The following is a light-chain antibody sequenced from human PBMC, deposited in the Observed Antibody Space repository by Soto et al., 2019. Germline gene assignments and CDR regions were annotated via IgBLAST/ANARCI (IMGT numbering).Light chain of an antibody. J-gene: IGLJ2*01. V-gene: IGLV2-14*01. Sequence: QSVLTQPASVSGSPGQSITISCTGTSSDVGGYNYVSWYQQHPGKAPKLMIYDVSNRPSGVSNRFSGSNSGNTASLTISGLQAEDEADYYCSSYTSSSTLVVFCAGTEVTVL. CDR1: SSDVGGYNY. CDR2: DVS. CDR3: SSYTSSSTLVV.